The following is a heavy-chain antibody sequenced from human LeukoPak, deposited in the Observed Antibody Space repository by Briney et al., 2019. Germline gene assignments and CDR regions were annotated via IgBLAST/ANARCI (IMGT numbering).Heavy chain of an antibody. Sequence: SETLSLTCAVYGGSFSGYYWSWIRQPPGKGLEWIGEINHSGSTNYNPSLKSRVTISVDASKNQFSLKLSSVTAADTAVYYCARVTVLRYFDWSTCYYGMDVWGKGTTVTVSS. CDR2: INHSGST. V-gene: IGHV4-34*01. CDR3: ARVTVLRYFDWSTCYYGMDV. D-gene: IGHD3-9*01. J-gene: IGHJ6*04. CDR1: GGSFSGYY.